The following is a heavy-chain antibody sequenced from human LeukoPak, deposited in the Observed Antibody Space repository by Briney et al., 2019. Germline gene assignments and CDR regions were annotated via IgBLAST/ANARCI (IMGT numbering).Heavy chain of an antibody. D-gene: IGHD1-14*01. V-gene: IGHV3-11*04. Sequence: GGSLRLSCAASRFTFSDYYMSWIRQAPGKGLEWVSCISSSGSTIYYADSVKGRFTISRDNAKNSLYLQMNSLRAEDTAVYYCTTETWYRFDYWGQGTLVTVSS. CDR2: ISSSGSTI. CDR3: TTETWYRFDY. CDR1: RFTFSDYY. J-gene: IGHJ4*02.